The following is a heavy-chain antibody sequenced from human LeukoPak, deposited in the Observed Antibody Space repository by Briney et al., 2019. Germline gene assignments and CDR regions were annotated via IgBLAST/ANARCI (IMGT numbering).Heavy chain of an antibody. Sequence: GESLKISCKASGYSFTTYWIGWVRQMPGKGLEWMGIIYPADSTAHYSPSFQGQVTISADKSISTAYLQWSSLKASDTAMYYCARRSSGWYGDYWGQGTLVTVSS. D-gene: IGHD6-19*01. CDR1: GYSFTTYW. J-gene: IGHJ4*02. V-gene: IGHV5-51*01. CDR3: ARRSSGWYGDY. CDR2: IYPADSTA.